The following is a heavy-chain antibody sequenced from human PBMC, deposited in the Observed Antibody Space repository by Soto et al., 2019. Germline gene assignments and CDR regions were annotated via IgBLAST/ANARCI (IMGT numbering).Heavy chain of an antibody. CDR3: ARGGGNVRYSSRGRAFDI. J-gene: IGHJ3*02. D-gene: IGHD6-13*01. Sequence: QVQLVQSGAEVKKPGASVKVSCKASGYTFTSYDINWVRQATGQGLEWMGWMNPNSGNTGYAQKFQGRVTMTRNTSRSTAYMELSSLRSEDTAVYYCARGGGNVRYSSRGRAFDIWGQGTMVTVSS. CDR2: MNPNSGNT. CDR1: GYTFTSYD. V-gene: IGHV1-8*01.